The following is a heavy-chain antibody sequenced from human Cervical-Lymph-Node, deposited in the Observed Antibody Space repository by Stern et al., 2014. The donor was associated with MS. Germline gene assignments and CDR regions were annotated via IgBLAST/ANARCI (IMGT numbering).Heavy chain of an antibody. CDR3: ARDAGSSGWTFDY. J-gene: IGHJ4*02. Sequence: VQLVESGGGLVQPGGSLRLSCAASGFTFSDYYMSWIRQAPGKGLEWVSYISSSGSTVYYADSVKGRFTISRDQAKNALYLQMNGLRAEDTAVYYCARDAGSSGWTFDYWGQGTLVTVSS. D-gene: IGHD6-19*01. V-gene: IGHV3-11*01. CDR2: ISSSGSTV. CDR1: GFTFSDYY.